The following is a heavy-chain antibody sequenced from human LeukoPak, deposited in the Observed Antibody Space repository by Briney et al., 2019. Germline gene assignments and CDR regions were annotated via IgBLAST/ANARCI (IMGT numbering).Heavy chain of an antibody. J-gene: IGHJ3*02. CDR1: GGSVSNYY. CDR3: ARAPGGYGSGSRGAFDI. V-gene: IGHV4-59*02. D-gene: IGHD3-10*01. Sequence: SETLSLTCTVSGGSVSNYYWSWLRQSPGKGLEWIGYIYYTETSYNPSLKSRVTISADTSKNQFSLKLYSVTAADTAVYYCARAPGGYGSGSRGAFDIWGQGTMVTVSS. CDR2: IYYTET.